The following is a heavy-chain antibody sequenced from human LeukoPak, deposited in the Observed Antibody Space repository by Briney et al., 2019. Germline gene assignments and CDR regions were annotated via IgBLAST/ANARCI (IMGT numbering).Heavy chain of an antibody. D-gene: IGHD3-22*01. CDR3: ARDPTAYYYDSSGYLDP. J-gene: IGHJ5*02. CDR2: IYSGGST. CDR1: GFTVSSNY. V-gene: IGHV3-66*01. Sequence: GGSLRLSCAASGFTVSSNYMSWVRQAPGKGLEWVSVIYSGGSTYYADSVKGRFTISRDSSKNTLYLQMNSLRAEDTAVYYCARDPTAYYYDSSGYLDPWGQGTLVAVSS.